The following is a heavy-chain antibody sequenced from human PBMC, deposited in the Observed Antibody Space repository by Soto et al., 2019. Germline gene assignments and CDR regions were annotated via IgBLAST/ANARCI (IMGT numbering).Heavy chain of an antibody. D-gene: IGHD2-2*02. Sequence: SETLSLTCAVYGGSFSGYYWSWVRQPPGKGMEWIGEINHVGSARYNPSLKSRVTISVDTSKNHFSLRLSSVTAADTAVYSCARGYCSTTTCYTEALEIWGQGTMVTVSS. J-gene: IGHJ3*02. CDR3: ARGYCSTTTCYTEALEI. V-gene: IGHV4-34*01. CDR2: INHVGSA. CDR1: GGSFSGYY.